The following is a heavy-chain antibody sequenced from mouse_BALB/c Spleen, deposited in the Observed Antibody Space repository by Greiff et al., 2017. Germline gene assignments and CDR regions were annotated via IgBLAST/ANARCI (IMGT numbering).Heavy chain of an antibody. CDR3: ARRERETSYFDY. J-gene: IGHJ2*01. CDR1: GFAFSSYD. CDR2: ISSGGGST. Sequence: EVQVVESGGGLVKPGGSLKLSCAASGFAFSSYDMSWVRQTPEKRLEWVAYISSGGGSTYYPDTVKGRFTISRDNAKNTLYLQMSSLKSEDTAMYYCARRERETSYFDYWGQGTTLTVSS. V-gene: IGHV5-12-1*01.